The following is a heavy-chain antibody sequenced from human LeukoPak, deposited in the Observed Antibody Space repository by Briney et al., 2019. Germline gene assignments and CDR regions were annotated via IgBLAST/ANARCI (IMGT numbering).Heavy chain of an antibody. D-gene: IGHD3-3*01. Sequence: GGSLRLSCAASKFTFSSFAMSWVRQAPGKGLERVSGISATGDSTYYTDSVKGRFTISRDNSKNTLYLQMNSLRAEDTAVYYCANGNGQRFLEWLHEVHFDYWGQGTLVTVSS. V-gene: IGHV3-23*01. CDR3: ANGNGQRFLEWLHEVHFDY. CDR1: KFTFSSFA. CDR2: ISATGDST. J-gene: IGHJ4*02.